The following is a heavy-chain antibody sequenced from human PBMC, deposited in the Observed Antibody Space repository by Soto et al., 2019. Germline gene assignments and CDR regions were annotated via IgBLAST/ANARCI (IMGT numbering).Heavy chain of an antibody. V-gene: IGHV1-3*01. J-gene: IGHJ6*02. CDR3: ARDLAMDV. CDR2: INAGNGNT. CDR1: GYTFTNYA. Sequence: ASMKGSCQGSGYTFTNYAMHWVRQAPGQRLEWMGWINAGNGNTKYSQKFQGRVTITRDTSASTAYMELSSLRSEDTAVYYCARDLAMDVWGQGTTVTVSS. D-gene: IGHD3-16*01.